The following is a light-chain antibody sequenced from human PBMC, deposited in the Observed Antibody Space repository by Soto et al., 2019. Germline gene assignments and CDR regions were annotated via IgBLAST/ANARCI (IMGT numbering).Light chain of an antibody. CDR1: QSVSSSY. Sequence: EIVLTQSPGTLSLSPGERATLSCRASQSVSSSYLAWYQQKPGQAPRLLIYGASSRATAIPDRFSGSGSGTDFTLTTSRLEPEAFAVYYCLQYGSSPPYTFGHGTKLEIK. V-gene: IGKV3-20*01. CDR2: GAS. J-gene: IGKJ2*01. CDR3: LQYGSSPPYT.